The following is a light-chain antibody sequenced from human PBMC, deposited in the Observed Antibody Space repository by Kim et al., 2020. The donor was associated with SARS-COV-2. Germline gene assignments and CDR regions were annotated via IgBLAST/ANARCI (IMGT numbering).Light chain of an antibody. CDR1: QSIGSD. Sequence: EVVMTQSPATLSVSPGETVTLSCRATQSIGSDLAWYHQGPGQTPRLLIHHTSTRATGIPDRFSGSGYSTQFTLTISSLQSDDFGVYYCHQYNDWPRTFGQGTKVDIK. CDR2: HTS. J-gene: IGKJ1*01. CDR3: HQYNDWPRT. V-gene: IGKV3-15*01.